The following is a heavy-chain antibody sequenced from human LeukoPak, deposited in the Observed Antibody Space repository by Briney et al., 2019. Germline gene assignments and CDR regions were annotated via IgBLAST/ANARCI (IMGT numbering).Heavy chain of an antibody. V-gene: IGHV3-53*01. CDR2: IYSGGST. Sequence: QSGGSLRLSCAASGFTVSSNYMSWVRQAPGKGLEWVSVIYSGGSTYYADSVKGRFTISRDNSKNTLYLQMNSLRAEDTAVYYCARIQLWAVYGMDVWGQGTTVTVSS. CDR3: ARIQLWAVYGMDV. D-gene: IGHD5-18*01. J-gene: IGHJ6*02. CDR1: GFTVSSNY.